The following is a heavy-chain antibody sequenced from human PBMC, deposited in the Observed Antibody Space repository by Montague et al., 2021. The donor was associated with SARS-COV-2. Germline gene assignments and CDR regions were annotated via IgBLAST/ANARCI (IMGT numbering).Heavy chain of an antibody. CDR2: TYYSGST. D-gene: IGHD3-22*01. J-gene: IGHJ6*02. V-gene: IGHV4-39*07. Sequence: SETLSLTCTVSGGSISSSSYYWGWIRQPPGKGLEWIGSTYYSGSTYYXPSLKSRVTISVDTSKNQSSLKLSSVTAADTAVYYCARDTRITMIVVVQGYGMDVWGQGTTVTVSS. CDR3: ARDTRITMIVVVQGYGMDV. CDR1: GGSISSSSYY.